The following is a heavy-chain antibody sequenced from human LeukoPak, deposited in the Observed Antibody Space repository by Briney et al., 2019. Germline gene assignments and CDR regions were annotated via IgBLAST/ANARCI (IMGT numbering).Heavy chain of an antibody. CDR2: VYYTGST. Sequence: SETLSLNCTVSGGSISSYYWSWIRQPPGKGLEWIGYVYYTGSTNYNPSLKSRVTISVDTSKNQFSLELSSVTAADTAVYYCATYDSSGKFDYWGQGTLVTVSS. CDR1: GGSISSYY. V-gene: IGHV4-59*08. D-gene: IGHD3-22*01. J-gene: IGHJ4*02. CDR3: ATYDSSGKFDY.